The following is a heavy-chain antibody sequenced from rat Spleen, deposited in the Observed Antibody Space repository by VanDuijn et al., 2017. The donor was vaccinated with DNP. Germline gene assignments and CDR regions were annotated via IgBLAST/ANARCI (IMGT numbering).Heavy chain of an antibody. D-gene: IGHD1-7*01. CDR2: VWSNGDT. J-gene: IGHJ2*01. V-gene: IGHV2-32*01. CDR3: VRGDYSN. Sequence: QVQLKESGPGLVQPSQTLSLTCTVSGFSLTMYHVHWVRQPPGKGLEWMGIVWSNGDTSYNSVLKSRLSISRDTSKSQVFLKMNGLQTEDTATYYCVRGDYSNWGQGVMVTVSS. CDR1: GFSLTMYH.